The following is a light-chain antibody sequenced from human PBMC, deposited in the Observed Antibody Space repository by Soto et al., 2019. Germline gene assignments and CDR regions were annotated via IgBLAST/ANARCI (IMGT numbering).Light chain of an antibody. CDR1: SSDIGGYNY. Sequence: QSALTQPASVSGSPGQSITISCTGSSSDIGGYNYVSWYQQHPGKAPKLMIYEVINRPSGVSSRFSGSKSGNTASLTISGLQAEDEADYYCCSYTSSDTHLVFGGGTKLTV. CDR3: CSYTSSDTHLV. V-gene: IGLV2-14*01. CDR2: EVI. J-gene: IGLJ3*02.